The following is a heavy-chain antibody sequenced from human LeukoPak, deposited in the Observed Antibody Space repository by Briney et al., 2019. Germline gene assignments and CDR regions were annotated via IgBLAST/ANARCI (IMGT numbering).Heavy chain of an antibody. D-gene: IGHD3-22*01. V-gene: IGHV1-2*02. J-gene: IGHJ4*02. CDR2: INPNSGGT. CDR3: ARVASYYDSSGYFDY. CDR1: GYTFTSYD. Sequence: ASVKVSCTASGYTFTSYDINWVRQAPGQGLEWMGWINPNSGGTNYAQKFQGRVTMTRDTSISTAYMELSRLRSDDTAVYYCARVASYYDSSGYFDYWGQGTLVTVSS.